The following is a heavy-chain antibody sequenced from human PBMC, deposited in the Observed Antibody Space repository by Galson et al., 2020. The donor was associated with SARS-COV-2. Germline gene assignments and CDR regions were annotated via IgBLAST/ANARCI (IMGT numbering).Heavy chain of an antibody. J-gene: IGHJ5*02. V-gene: IGHV3-73*01. Sequence: QLGESLKISYAASGFTFSGSAIHWVRQASGKGLEWVGRIKSKANSYATAYAASVKGRFTMSRDDSKNTAYLQMNSLKTEDTALYYCTSGYCSSSTCYQEFEPWGQGTLVTVSS. CDR3: TSGYCSSSTCYQEFEP. CDR2: IKSKANSYAT. CDR1: GFTFSGSA. D-gene: IGHD2-2*01.